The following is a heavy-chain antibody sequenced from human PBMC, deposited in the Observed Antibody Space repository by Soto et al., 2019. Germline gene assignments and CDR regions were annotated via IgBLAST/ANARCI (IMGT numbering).Heavy chain of an antibody. Sequence: GGSLRLSCAASGFTFSSYAMKWVRQAPGKGLEWVSLIGESGTPTYYADSVKGRFTISRDNSGNTLFREMCSLRAEDTAVYYCARYIPGVRYYGMDVWGQGTTVTVS. CDR1: GFTFSSYA. CDR3: ARYIPGVRYYGMDV. V-gene: IGHV3-23*01. D-gene: IGHD5-18*01. CDR2: IGESGTPT. J-gene: IGHJ6*02.